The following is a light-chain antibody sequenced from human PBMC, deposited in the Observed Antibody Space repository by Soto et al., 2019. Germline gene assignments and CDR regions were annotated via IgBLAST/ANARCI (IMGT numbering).Light chain of an antibody. CDR3: QSYDSSLSGVV. CDR1: SSNIGAGYD. CDR2: YNT. V-gene: IGLV1-40*01. Sequence: QSVLTQPPSVSGAPGQRVTISRTGSSSNIGAGYDVHWYQHLPGTAPKLLIYYNTNRPSGVPDRFSGSKSGTSASLAITGLQADDEADYYCQSYDSSLSGVVFGGGTKLTVL. J-gene: IGLJ2*01.